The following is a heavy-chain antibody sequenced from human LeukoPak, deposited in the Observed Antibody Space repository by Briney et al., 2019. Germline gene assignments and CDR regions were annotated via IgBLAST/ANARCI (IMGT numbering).Heavy chain of an antibody. CDR2: IFHTGST. Sequence: PSETLSLTCNVSGYSPSSGYFWGWIRQPPGKGREGFGCIFHTGSTYYNPSLKSRVNISVDTSKNQFSLKLSSVSAADTAVYYCARASPVVWGVWNSDSSGYFMDVWGKGTTVTVSS. V-gene: IGHV4-38-2*02. CDR3: ARASPVVWGVWNSDSSGYFMDV. CDR1: GYSPSSGYF. D-gene: IGHD3-22*01. J-gene: IGHJ6*03.